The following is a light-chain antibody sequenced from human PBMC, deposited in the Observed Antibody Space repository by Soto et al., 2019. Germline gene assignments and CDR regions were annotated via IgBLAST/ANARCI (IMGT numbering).Light chain of an antibody. CDR1: STNIGSNF. CDR2: SND. J-gene: IGLJ3*02. CDR3: AACDDSPSGPV. Sequence: QSVLTQSPSASGTPGQRVTISCSGSSTNIGSNFVYWYQQLPGTAPKLLIYSNDQRPSGVPDRFSGSKSGTSASLAISGLRPDDEADYYCAACDDSPSGPVFGGGTKLTVL. V-gene: IGLV1-47*02.